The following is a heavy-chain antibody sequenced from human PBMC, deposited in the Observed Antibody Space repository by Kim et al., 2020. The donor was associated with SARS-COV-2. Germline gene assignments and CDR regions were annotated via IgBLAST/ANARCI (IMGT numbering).Heavy chain of an antibody. J-gene: IGHJ2*01. CDR1: GGSISSYY. V-gene: IGHV4-59*08. Sequence: SQTLSLTCTVSGGSISSYYWSWIRQPPGKGLEWIGYIYYSGSTNYNPSLKSRVTISVDTSKNQFSLKLSSVTAADTAVYYCARSPLGYCSSTSCYYWYFDLWGRGTLVTVSS. CDR2: IYYSGST. D-gene: IGHD2-2*01. CDR3: ARSPLGYCSSTSCYYWYFDL.